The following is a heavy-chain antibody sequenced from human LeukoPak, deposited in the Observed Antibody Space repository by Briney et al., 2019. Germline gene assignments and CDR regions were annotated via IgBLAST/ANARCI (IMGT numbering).Heavy chain of an antibody. CDR1: GFTFSTYS. D-gene: IGHD3-10*01. Sequence: GGSLRLSCAASGFTFSTYSMKWVRQAPGKGLEWVSYISGSSGTSYYAESVKGRFTISRDNAKNSLYLQMNGLRDEDTAVYYCARDQSDYYGSGSYSEGSYWGQGTLVTVSS. J-gene: IGHJ4*02. V-gene: IGHV3-48*02. CDR3: ARDQSDYYGSGSYSEGSY. CDR2: ISGSSGTS.